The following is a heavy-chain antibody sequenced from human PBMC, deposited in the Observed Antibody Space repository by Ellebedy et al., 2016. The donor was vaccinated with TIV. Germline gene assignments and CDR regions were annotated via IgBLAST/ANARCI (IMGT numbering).Heavy chain of an antibody. CDR2: FSQSGST. V-gene: IGHV4-39*01. CDR3: ARHSTVTTIGT. D-gene: IGHD4-17*01. CDR1: GDSMSTYY. Sequence: MPSETLSLTCTVSGDSMSTYYWGWIRQPPGKGLEWIGSFSQSGSTYYTPSLTSRVTISVDTSKNQFSLKLSSVTAADTAIFYCARHSTVTTIGTWGQGALVTVSS. J-gene: IGHJ5*02.